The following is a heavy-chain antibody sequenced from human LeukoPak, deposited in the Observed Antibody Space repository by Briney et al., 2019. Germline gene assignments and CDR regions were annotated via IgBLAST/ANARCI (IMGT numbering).Heavy chain of an antibody. V-gene: IGHV3-23*01. Sequence: GGSLRLSCAASGFTFSGFAMSWVRRPPGKGLEWVSGISGSGDNTLYADSGKGRFTISRDNSKNTLYLEMNSLRAEDTAIYYCAKMKGHPLPKYYTDVWGQGTTVTVS. D-gene: IGHD1-26*01. J-gene: IGHJ6*01. CDR2: ISGSGDNT. CDR1: GFTFSGFA. CDR3: AKMKGHPLPKYYTDV.